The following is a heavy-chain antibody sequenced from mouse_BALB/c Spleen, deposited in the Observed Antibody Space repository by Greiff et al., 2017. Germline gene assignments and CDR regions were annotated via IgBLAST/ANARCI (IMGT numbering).Heavy chain of an antibody. V-gene: IGHV5-17*02. Sequence: EVQRVESGGGLVQPGGSRKLSCAASGFTFSSFGMHWVRQAPEKGLEWVAYISSGSSTIYYADTVKGRFTISRDNPKNTLFLQMTSLRSEDTAMYYCARGTTAFDYWGQGTTLTVSS. D-gene: IGHD1-2*01. J-gene: IGHJ2*01. CDR3: ARGTTAFDY. CDR2: ISSGSSTI. CDR1: GFTFSSFG.